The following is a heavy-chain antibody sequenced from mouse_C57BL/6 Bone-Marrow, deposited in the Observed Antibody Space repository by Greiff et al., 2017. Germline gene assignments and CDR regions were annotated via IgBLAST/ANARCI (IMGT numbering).Heavy chain of an antibody. D-gene: IGHD1-2*01. CDR1: DSEVFPIAY. J-gene: IGHJ4*01. CDR2: ILQSSGRS. Sequence: VQLQQSGSELRSPGSSVKLSCKDFDSEVFPIAYMSWVRPKPGHGFGWIGGILQSSGRSIYGEKLEEKATLDADTLCNAAYLELHSLTSEYSAIYYCARSRLRLYAMDYWGQGTSVTVSS. V-gene: IGHV15-2*01. CDR3: ARSRLRLYAMDY.